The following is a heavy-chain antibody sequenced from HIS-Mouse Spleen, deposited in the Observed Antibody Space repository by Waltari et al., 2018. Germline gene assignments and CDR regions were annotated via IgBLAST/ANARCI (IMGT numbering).Heavy chain of an antibody. D-gene: IGHD3-10*01. CDR2: IVVGSGNT. J-gene: IGHJ3*02. CDR1: GFTFTSPA. Sequence: QMQLVQSGPEVKKPGTSVKVSCKASGFTFTSPAMPWVRLARGQRLEWIGWIVVGSGNTNYAQKFQERVTITRDMSTSTAYMELSSLRSEDTAVYYCAAPYYYGSGSYAFDIWGQGTMVTVSS. CDR3: AAPYYYGSGSYAFDI. V-gene: IGHV1-58*02.